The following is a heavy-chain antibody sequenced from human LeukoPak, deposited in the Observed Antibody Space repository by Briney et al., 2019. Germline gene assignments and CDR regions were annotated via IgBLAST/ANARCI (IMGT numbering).Heavy chain of an antibody. CDR2: IFYSGST. Sequence: IPSETLSLACTVSGGSISTSNYYWGWIRQPPGKGLEWIGNIFYSGSTNYNPSLKSRVTISVDTSKNQFSLKLSSVTAADTAVYCASIWFGGNWFDPWDQGTLVTVSS. D-gene: IGHD3-10*01. J-gene: IGHJ5*02. CDR3: ASIWFGGNWFDP. V-gene: IGHV4-39*07. CDR1: GGSISTSNYY.